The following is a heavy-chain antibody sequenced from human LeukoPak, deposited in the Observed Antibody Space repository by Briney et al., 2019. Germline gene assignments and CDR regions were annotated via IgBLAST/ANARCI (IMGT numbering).Heavy chain of an antibody. D-gene: IGHD3-10*01. CDR1: GFTFSNYW. CDR3: ARSGDGDMDV. Sequence: GGSLRLPCAASGFTFSNYWMHWVRQAPGKGLVWVSHIVGDGSSTNYADSVKGRFTISRDNAKDTLYLQMNSLRDDDTAVYYCARSGDGDMDVWGKGTTVTVSS. V-gene: IGHV3-74*01. J-gene: IGHJ6*03. CDR2: IVGDGSST.